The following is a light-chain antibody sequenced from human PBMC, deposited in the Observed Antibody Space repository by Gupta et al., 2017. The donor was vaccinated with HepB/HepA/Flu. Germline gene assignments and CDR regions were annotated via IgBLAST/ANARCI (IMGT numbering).Light chain of an antibody. CDR1: SSNVGNNN. Sequence: QSVLTQPPYVSASPSPKVTIYCSGSSSNVGNNNVSWHQQLPGTAPKLLISENDQRPAGIPDRFYGSKSGNSATLAITGLQADDESDYSCATWDSSLNAVVFGGGTKMTVL. CDR3: ATWDSSLNAVV. J-gene: IGLJ2*01. CDR2: END. V-gene: IGLV1-51*02.